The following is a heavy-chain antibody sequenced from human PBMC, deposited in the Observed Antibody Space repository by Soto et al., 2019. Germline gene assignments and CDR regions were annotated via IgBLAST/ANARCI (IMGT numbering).Heavy chain of an antibody. J-gene: IGHJ5*02. CDR1: GFTFSGYD. CDR2: ISDDGSNK. V-gene: IGHV3-30*18. CDR3: AKNYYDITGQNWFDP. Sequence: PGGSLRLSCAASGFTFSGYDMYWVRQAPGKGLEWVAVISDDGSNKYYGDSVKGRFTISRDNSKNTLYLQMNSLRAEDTAVYYCAKNYYDITGQNWFDPWGQGTLVTVSS. D-gene: IGHD3-22*01.